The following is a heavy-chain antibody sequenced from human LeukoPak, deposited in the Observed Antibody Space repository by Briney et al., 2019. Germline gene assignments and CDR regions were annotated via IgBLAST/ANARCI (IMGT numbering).Heavy chain of an antibody. CDR1: GGTFSSYA. V-gene: IGHV1-69*04. J-gene: IGHJ4*02. Sequence: SVKVPCKASGGTFSSYAISWVRQAPGQGLEWMGRIIPILGIANYAQKFQGRVTITADKSTSTAYMELSSLRSEDTAVYYCARGRYFDWLSPLGDYWGQGTLVTVSS. CDR3: ARGRYFDWLSPLGDY. D-gene: IGHD3-9*01. CDR2: IIPILGIA.